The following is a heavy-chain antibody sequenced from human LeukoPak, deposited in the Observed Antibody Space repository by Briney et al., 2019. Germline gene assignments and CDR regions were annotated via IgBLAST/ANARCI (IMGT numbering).Heavy chain of an antibody. CDR1: GFTFSYYS. CDR3: ATTAPPWDY. CDR2: ISGSSSSI. D-gene: IGHD5-18*01. V-gene: IGHV3-21*05. Sequence: PGGSLSLSCAASGFTFSYYSMNWVRQAPGKGLEWVSYISGSSSSIYYADSVKGRFTISRDNAKNSLYLQMNSLRAEDTAVYYCATTAPPWDYWGQGTLVTVSS. J-gene: IGHJ4*02.